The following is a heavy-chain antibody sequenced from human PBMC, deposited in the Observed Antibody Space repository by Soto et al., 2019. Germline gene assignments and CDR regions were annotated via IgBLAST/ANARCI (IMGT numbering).Heavy chain of an antibody. CDR1: GFTFSSYS. Sequence: EVQLVESGGGLVKPGGSLRLSCAASGFTFSSYSMNWVRQAPGKGREWVSSISSSSSYIYYADSVKGRFTISRDNAKNSLYLQMNSLRAEDTAVYYCARDPRRSYWYFDLWGRGTLVTVSS. CDR3: ARDPRRSYWYFDL. V-gene: IGHV3-21*01. CDR2: ISSSSSYI. J-gene: IGHJ2*01.